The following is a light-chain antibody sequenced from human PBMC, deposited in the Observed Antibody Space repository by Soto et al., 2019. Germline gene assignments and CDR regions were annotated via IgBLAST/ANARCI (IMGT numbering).Light chain of an antibody. CDR1: SSNIGAGYD. V-gene: IGLV1-40*01. CDR2: GNS. CDR3: QSYDSSLSGWV. J-gene: IGLJ3*02. Sequence: QSVLTQPPSVPGAPGQRVTISCTESSSNIGAGYDVHWYQQLPGTAPKLLIYGNSNRPSGVPDRFSGSKSGTSASLAITGLQAEDEADYYCQSYDSSLSGWVFGGGTQLTVL.